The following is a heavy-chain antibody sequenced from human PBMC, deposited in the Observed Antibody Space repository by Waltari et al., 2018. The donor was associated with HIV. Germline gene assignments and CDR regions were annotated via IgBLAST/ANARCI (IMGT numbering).Heavy chain of an antibody. V-gene: IGHV1-24*01. CDR3: ATADMVRGVTRYNWFDP. CDR2: FYPEEGET. D-gene: IGHD3-10*01. Sequence: QVQLVQSGAEVKKPGASVKVSCKVSGYTLTELSMHWVRQAPGKGLEWMGGFYPEEGETIYAQKFHGRVTMTEDTSTDTAYMELSSLRSEDTAVYYCATADMVRGVTRYNWFDPWGQGTLVTVSS. J-gene: IGHJ5*02. CDR1: GYTLTELS.